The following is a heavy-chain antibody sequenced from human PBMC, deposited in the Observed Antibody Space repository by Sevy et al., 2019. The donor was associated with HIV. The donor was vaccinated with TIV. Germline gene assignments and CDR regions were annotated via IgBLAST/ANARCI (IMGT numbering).Heavy chain of an antibody. CDR1: GFIFSNYN. J-gene: IGHJ4*02. CDR2: ISSSSNDI. Sequence: GGSLRLSCAASGFIFSNYNMHWDRQAPGKGLQWVSCISSSSNDIYYADSLKGRFTISRDNAKNSLYLQMNSLRAEDTAVYYCARKMELLVPDYWGQGTLVTVSS. V-gene: IGHV3-21*01. D-gene: IGHD1-7*01. CDR3: ARKMELLVPDY.